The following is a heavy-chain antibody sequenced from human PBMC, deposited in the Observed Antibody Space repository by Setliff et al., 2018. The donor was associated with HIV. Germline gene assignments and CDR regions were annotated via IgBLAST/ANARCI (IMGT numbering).Heavy chain of an antibody. Sequence: SETLSLTCTVSGGSITSSGSYYWAWLRQPPGKGLEWIGSAYSSGSTYHSPSFKRRITISVDTSNNQFSLRLNSVTATDTAVYFCARRGGISATLSVRAFDSWGQGTLVTVSS. CDR1: GGSITSSGSYY. D-gene: IGHD6-13*01. CDR3: ARRGGISATLSVRAFDS. CDR2: AYSSGST. V-gene: IGHV4-39*01. J-gene: IGHJ4*02.